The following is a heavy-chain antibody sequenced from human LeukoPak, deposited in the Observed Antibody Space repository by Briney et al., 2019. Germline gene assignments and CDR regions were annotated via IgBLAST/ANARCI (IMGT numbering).Heavy chain of an antibody. CDR1: GLTVSSNY. CDR2: IHSGGST. V-gene: IGHV3-53*01. CDR3: ARGQQPFDC. D-gene: IGHD6-13*01. J-gene: IGHJ4*02. Sequence: GGSLRLSCAASGLTVSSNYMNWARQAPGKGLEWVSVIHSGGSTYYADSVKGRFTISRDNSKNTLYLQMTSLRADDTAVYYCARGQQPFDCWGQGTLVTVS.